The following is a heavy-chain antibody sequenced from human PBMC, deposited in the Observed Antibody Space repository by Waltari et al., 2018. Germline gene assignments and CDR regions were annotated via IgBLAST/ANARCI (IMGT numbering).Heavy chain of an antibody. D-gene: IGHD3-10*01. CDR1: GFTFSSYA. CDR2: ISYDGSNK. CDR3: ARDYYGPQE. Sequence: VQLLESGGGLVQPGGSLRLSCAASGFTFSSYAMHWVRQAPGKGLEWVAVISYDGSNKYYADSVKGRFTISRDNSKNTLYLQMNSLRAEDTAVYYCARDYYGPQEWGQGTLVTVSS. J-gene: IGHJ4*02. V-gene: IGHV3-30-3*01.